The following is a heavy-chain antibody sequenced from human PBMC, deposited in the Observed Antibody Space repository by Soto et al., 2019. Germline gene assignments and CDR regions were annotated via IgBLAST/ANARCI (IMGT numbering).Heavy chain of an antibody. Sequence: QVQLVQSGSELKKPGASVKVSCKASGYTFTSYAMNWVRQAPGQGLEWMGWINTNTGNPTYAQGFTGRFVFSLDTXXSXAXXQICSLKAEDTAVYYCAREISYDSISYYYYYGMDVWGQGTTVTVSS. V-gene: IGHV7-4-1*01. CDR1: GYTFTSYA. J-gene: IGHJ6*02. CDR2: INTNTGNP. CDR3: AREISYDSISYYYYYGMDV. D-gene: IGHD3-22*01.